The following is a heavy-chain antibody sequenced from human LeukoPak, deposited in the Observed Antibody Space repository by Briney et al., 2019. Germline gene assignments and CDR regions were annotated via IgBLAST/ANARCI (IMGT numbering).Heavy chain of an antibody. D-gene: IGHD3-3*01. CDR3: AKSRLSGINDAFDI. CDR2: ISGSAVIT. V-gene: IGHV3-23*01. CDR1: GLTFINFG. Sequence: PGESLRLSCAASGLTFINFGMTWVRQAPGKGLEWVSAISGSAVITFYADSVKGRFTISRDNSKNTLYLQMNSLRAEDTALYYCAKSRLSGINDAFDIWGQGTMVTVSS. J-gene: IGHJ3*02.